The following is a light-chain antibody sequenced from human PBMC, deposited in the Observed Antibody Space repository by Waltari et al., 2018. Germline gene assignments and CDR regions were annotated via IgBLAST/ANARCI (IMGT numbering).Light chain of an antibody. CDR2: HAS. CDR3: QKYDSLPAT. J-gene: IGKJ1*01. CDR1: HSDIKY. V-gene: IGKV3-20*01. Sequence: VLTQSPGTLSLSPGERATLSCRASHSDIKYLAVYQQKPGRAPRLLIYHASTRATGIPDRFSGSGSGTDFSLTISRLEPEDFAVYYCQKYDSLPATFGQGTRVEIK.